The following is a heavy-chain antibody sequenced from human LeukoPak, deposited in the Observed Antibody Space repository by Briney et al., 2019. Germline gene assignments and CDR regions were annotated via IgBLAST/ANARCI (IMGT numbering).Heavy chain of an antibody. V-gene: IGHV6-1*01. Sequence: SQTLSLTCAISGDSVSSNSAAWNWIRQSPSRGLEWLGRTYYRSKLYNDYAGSVKSRITLNPDTSKNQFSLKLNSVTPEDTAVYYCARAFLLSSGWQNDDAFDIWGQGTMVTVSS. CDR2: TYYRSKLYN. CDR3: ARAFLLSSGWQNDDAFDI. D-gene: IGHD6-19*01. CDR1: GDSVSSNSAA. J-gene: IGHJ3*02.